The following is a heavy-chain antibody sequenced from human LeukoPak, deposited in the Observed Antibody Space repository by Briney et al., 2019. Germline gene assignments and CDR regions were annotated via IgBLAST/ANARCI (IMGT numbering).Heavy chain of an antibody. Sequence: PGGSLRLSCAASGFTFSSYAMSWVRQAPGKGLEWVSAISGSGGSTYYADSVKGRFTISRDNAKNSLYLQMNSLRAEDTAVYYCARGYCSGGSCYYYYYGMDVWGQGTTVTVSS. D-gene: IGHD2-15*01. CDR1: GFTFSSYA. V-gene: IGHV3-23*01. J-gene: IGHJ6*02. CDR2: ISGSGGST. CDR3: ARGYCSGGSCYYYYYGMDV.